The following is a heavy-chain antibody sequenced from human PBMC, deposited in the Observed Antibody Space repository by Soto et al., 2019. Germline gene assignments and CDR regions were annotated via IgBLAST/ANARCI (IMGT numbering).Heavy chain of an antibody. CDR1: GFTFSDYY. CDR3: ASRSPVYSSSWYEKDYYYGMDV. Sequence: GSLRISCAASGFTFSDYYMSWIRQAPGNGLEWVSYISSSGSTIYYADSVKGRFTISRDNAKNSLYLQMNSLRAEDTAVYYCASRSPVYSSSWYEKDYYYGMDVWGQGTTVNVSS. J-gene: IGHJ6*02. D-gene: IGHD6-13*01. V-gene: IGHV3-11*01. CDR2: ISSSGSTI.